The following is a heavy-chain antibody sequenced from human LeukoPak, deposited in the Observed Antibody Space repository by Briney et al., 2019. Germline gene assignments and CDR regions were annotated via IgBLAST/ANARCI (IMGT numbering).Heavy chain of an antibody. CDR2: IYYSGST. CDR3: ARLPGTKLLWFGENGVNWFDP. Sequence: SETLSLTCTVSGGPISSSSYYWGWIRQPPGKGLEWIGSIYYSGSTYYNPSLKSRVTISVDTSKNQFSLKLSSVTAADTAVYYCARLPGTKLLWFGENGVNWFDPWGQGTLVTVSS. J-gene: IGHJ5*02. D-gene: IGHD3-10*01. CDR1: GGPISSSSYY. V-gene: IGHV4-39*01.